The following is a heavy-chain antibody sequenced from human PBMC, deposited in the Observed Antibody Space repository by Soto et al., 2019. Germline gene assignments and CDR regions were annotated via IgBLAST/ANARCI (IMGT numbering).Heavy chain of an antibody. D-gene: IGHD1-20*01. J-gene: IGHJ4*02. CDR1: GFTFSNAW. Sequence: GGSLRLSCAASGFTFSNAWMNWVRQAPGKGLEWVGRIKSKTDGGTTDYAAPVKGRFTISRDDSKNTLYLQMNSLKTEDTAVYYCTALTGTYQVDFDYWGQGTLVTVSS. CDR2: IKSKTDGGTT. V-gene: IGHV3-15*07. CDR3: TALTGTYQVDFDY.